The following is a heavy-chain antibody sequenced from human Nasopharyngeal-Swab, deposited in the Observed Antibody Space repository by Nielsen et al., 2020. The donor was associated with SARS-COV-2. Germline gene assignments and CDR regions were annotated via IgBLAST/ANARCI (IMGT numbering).Heavy chain of an antibody. CDR3: ARLKESSTYYYLYYFDY. V-gene: IGHV4-59*08. D-gene: IGHD3-22*01. J-gene: IGHJ4*02. Sequence: RQAPGKGLEWIGYIYYSGSTNYNPSLKSRVTISVDTSKNQFSLKLSSVTAADTAVYYCARLKESSTYYYLYYFDYWGQGTPVTVSS. CDR2: IYYSGST.